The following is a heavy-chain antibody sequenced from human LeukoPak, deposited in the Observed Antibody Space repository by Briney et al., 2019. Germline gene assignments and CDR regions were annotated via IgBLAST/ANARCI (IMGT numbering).Heavy chain of an antibody. D-gene: IGHD3-22*01. Sequence: GESLKISCAASGFTFDDYGMSWVRQAPGKGLEWVSGINWNGGSTGYADSVKGRFTISRDNAKNSLYLQMNSLRAEDTALYYCARGGGYYDSSGYHDAFDIWGQGTMVTVSS. CDR3: ARGGGYYDSSGYHDAFDI. V-gene: IGHV3-20*04. CDR2: INWNGGST. J-gene: IGHJ3*02. CDR1: GFTFDDYG.